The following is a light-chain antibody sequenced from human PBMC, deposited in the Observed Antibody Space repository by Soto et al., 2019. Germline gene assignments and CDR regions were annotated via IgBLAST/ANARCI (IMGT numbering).Light chain of an antibody. V-gene: IGLV2-23*01. CDR3: CSYAGSGNVV. CDR2: EGT. Sequence: QSVLTQPASVSGSPGQSITISCTGTSSDVGSYNLVSWYQQHPGKAPKLMIYEGTKRPSGLSNRFSGSKSGNTASLTISGLQAEDEADYYCCSYAGSGNVVFGGGTKLTVL. J-gene: IGLJ2*01. CDR1: SSDVGSYNL.